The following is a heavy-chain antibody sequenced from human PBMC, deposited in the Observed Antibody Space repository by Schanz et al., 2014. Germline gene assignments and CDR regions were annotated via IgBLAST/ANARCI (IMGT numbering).Heavy chain of an antibody. J-gene: IGHJ4*02. D-gene: IGHD6-13*01. CDR1: GFTFSASA. Sequence: EVQLVESGGGLVQPGGSLRLSCAASGFTFSASAMHWVRQAPGKGLEWVSTIYSSGSTYYADSVRGRFTISRDSAKNSLYLQMNSLRDEDTALYYCARSGIAELGDHWGQGTLVTVSS. V-gene: IGHV3-66*01. CDR3: ARSGIAELGDH. CDR2: IYSSGST.